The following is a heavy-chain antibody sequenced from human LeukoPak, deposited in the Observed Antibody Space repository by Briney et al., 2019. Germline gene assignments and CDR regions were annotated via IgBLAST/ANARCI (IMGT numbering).Heavy chain of an antibody. V-gene: IGHV3-7*04. CDR1: GFTFSSYW. Sequence: GGSLRLSCAASGFTFSSYWMSWVRQSPGKGLEWVANINHDGSENDYVDSVKGRFTISRDNAKNSVFVQMNGLRVEDTAVYYCVRAGGSSWSDFWGQGTLVTVSS. D-gene: IGHD6-13*01. J-gene: IGHJ4*02. CDR3: VRAGGSSWSDF. CDR2: INHDGSEN.